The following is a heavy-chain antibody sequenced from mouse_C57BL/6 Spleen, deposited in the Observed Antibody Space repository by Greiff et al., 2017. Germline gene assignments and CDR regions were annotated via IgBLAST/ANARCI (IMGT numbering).Heavy chain of an antibody. V-gene: IGHV5-17*01. J-gene: IGHJ2*01. CDR3: ASAITGTRYYFDY. Sequence: DVMLVESGGGLVKPGGSLKLSCAASGFTFSDYGMHWVRQAPEKGLEWVAYISSGSSTIYYADKVKGRFTISRDNAKNTLFLQMTSLRSEDTAMYYCASAITGTRYYFDYWGQGTTLTVSS. CDR2: ISSGSSTI. D-gene: IGHD4-1*01. CDR1: GFTFSDYG.